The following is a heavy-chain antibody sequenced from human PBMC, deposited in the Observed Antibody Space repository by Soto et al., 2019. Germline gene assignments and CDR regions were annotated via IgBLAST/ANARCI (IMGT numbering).Heavy chain of an antibody. CDR3: ARAYCSSTSCPTDY. CDR1: GGSISSSNW. J-gene: IGHJ4*02. V-gene: IGHV4-4*02. D-gene: IGHD2-2*01. Sequence: ASETLSLTCAVSGGSISSSNWWSWVRQPPGKGLEWIGEIYHSGSTTYNPSLKSRVTISVDKSKNQFSLKLSSVTAADTAVYYCARAYCSSTSCPTDYWGQGTLVT. CDR2: IYHSGST.